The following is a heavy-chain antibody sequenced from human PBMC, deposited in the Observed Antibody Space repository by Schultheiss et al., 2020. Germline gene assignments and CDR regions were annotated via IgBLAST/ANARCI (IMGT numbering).Heavy chain of an antibody. V-gene: IGHV4-39*07. CDR1: GGSISSSSYY. CDR3: ARATGYSSKVDY. CDR2: IYYSGST. J-gene: IGHJ4*02. Sequence: SQTLSLTCTVSGGSISSSSYYWGWIRQPPGKGLEWIGSIYYSGSTNYNPSLKSRVTISVDTSKNQFSLKLSSVTAADTAVYYCARATGYSSKVDYWGQGTLVTVSS. D-gene: IGHD6-13*01.